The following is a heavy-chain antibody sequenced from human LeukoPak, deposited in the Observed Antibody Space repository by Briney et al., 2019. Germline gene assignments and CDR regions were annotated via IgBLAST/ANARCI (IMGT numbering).Heavy chain of an antibody. CDR1: GFTFISYA. CDR2: ISSSSSYI. J-gene: IGHJ4*02. D-gene: IGHD2-2*01. CDR3: AREGSSTIGENYYFDY. V-gene: IGHV3-21*01. Sequence: GGSLRLSCTASGFTFISYAMSWVRQAPGKGLEWVSSISSSSSYIYYADSVEGRFTLSRDNAKNSLYLQMNSLRAEDTAVYYCAREGSSTIGENYYFDYWGQGTLVTVSS.